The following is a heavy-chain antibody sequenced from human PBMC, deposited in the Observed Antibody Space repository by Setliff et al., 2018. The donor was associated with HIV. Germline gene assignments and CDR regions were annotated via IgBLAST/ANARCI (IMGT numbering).Heavy chain of an antibody. D-gene: IGHD6-13*01. CDR3: ARLVGYITTWYSDYGWFDP. V-gene: IGHV4-39*01. CDR1: GGSISSRNYY. J-gene: IGHJ5*02. Sequence: NPSETLSLTCSVSGGSISSRNYYWGWIRQSPGKGLEWIGSINYSGTTYYNPSLKSRVTISVDTSKNQFSLKLNSVTAADTAAYYCARLVGYITTWYSDYGWFDPWSQGILVTVSS. CDR2: INYSGTT.